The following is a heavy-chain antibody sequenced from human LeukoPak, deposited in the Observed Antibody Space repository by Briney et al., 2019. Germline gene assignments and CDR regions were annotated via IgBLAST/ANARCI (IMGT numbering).Heavy chain of an antibody. Sequence: SETLSLTCTVSGGSISSYYWSWIRQPPGKGLEWIGYIYYSGSTNYNPSLKSRVTLSVNTSKNQFSLKLTSVTAADTAVYYCARENGFWSGYLDYWGQGTLVTVSS. J-gene: IGHJ4*02. CDR3: ARENGFWSGYLDY. V-gene: IGHV4-59*12. CDR1: GGSISSYY. CDR2: IYYSGST. D-gene: IGHD3-3*01.